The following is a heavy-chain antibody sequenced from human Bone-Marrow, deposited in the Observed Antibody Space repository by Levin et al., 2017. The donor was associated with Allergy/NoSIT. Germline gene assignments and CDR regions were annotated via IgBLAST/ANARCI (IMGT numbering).Heavy chain of an antibody. Sequence: PGGSLRLSCAASGFNLSRYWMHWVRQVPEKGLVWVSRIDTDGSTTSYADSVEGRFTISRDNAKNTLYLQMNILRAEDTAIYYCARTEAAAGGGDLYGMDVWGQGTTVSVSS. CDR2: IDTDGSTT. CDR1: GFNLSRYW. V-gene: IGHV3-74*01. CDR3: ARTEAAAGGGDLYGMDV. J-gene: IGHJ6*02. D-gene: IGHD6-13*01.